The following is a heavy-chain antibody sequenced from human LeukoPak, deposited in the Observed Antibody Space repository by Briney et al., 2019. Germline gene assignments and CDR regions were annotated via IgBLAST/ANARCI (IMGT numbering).Heavy chain of an antibody. V-gene: IGHV3-48*04. D-gene: IGHD6-13*01. Sequence: GGSLRLSCAASGFTFSSYSMNWVRQAPGKGLEWVSYITSSSSTIYYADSVKGRFTISRDNAKNSLYLQMNSLRAEDTAVYYCARIAAAGFNWFDPWGQGTLVTVSS. CDR1: GFTFSSYS. J-gene: IGHJ5*02. CDR3: ARIAAAGFNWFDP. CDR2: ITSSSSTI.